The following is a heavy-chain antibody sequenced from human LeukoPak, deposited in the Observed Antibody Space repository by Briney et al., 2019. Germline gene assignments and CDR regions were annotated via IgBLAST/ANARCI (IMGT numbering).Heavy chain of an antibody. J-gene: IGHJ5*02. D-gene: IGHD1-26*01. CDR3: ARAYSGNYYNWFDP. V-gene: IGHV3-74*01. CDR1: GFTFRSTW. CDR2: INSDGSST. Sequence: GGSLRLSCAASGFTFRSTWMHWVRQAPGKGLVWVSRINSDGSSTIYADSVKGRFTISRDNAKNTLYLQMNILRAEDTAVYYCARAYSGNYYNWFDPWGQGTLVTVSS.